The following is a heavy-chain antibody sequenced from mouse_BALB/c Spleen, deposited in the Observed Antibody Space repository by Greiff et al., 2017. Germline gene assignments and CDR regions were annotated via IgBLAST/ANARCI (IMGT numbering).Heavy chain of an antibody. CDR1: GFNIKDTY. J-gene: IGHJ4*01. D-gene: IGHD3-3*01. CDR2: IDPANGNT. V-gene: IGHV14-3*02. Sequence: EVQVVESGAELVKPGASVKLSCTASGFNIKDTYMHWVKQRPEQGLEWIGRIDPANGNTKYDPKFQGKATITADTSSNTAYLQLSSLTSEDTAVYYCASQLSAMDYWGQGTSVTVSS. CDR3: ASQLSAMDY.